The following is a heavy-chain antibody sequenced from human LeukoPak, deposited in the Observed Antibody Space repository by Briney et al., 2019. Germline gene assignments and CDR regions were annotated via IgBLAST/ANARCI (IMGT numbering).Heavy chain of an antibody. V-gene: IGHV3-48*02. Sequence: RGGSLRLSCAASGFTFSSYSMNWVRQAPGKGLEWVSYISSSSSTIYYADSVKGRFTISRDNAKNSLYLQMNSLRDEDTAVYYCARDRGYCSSTSCYKWFVPWGQGTLVTVSP. CDR3: ARDRGYCSSTSCYKWFVP. D-gene: IGHD2-2*02. CDR1: GFTFSSYS. CDR2: ISSSSSTI. J-gene: IGHJ5*02.